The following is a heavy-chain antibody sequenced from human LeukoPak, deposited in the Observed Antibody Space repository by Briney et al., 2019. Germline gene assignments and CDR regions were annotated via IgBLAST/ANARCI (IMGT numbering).Heavy chain of an antibody. CDR2: ISGSGGST. Sequence: PGGSLRLSCAASGFTFSSYAMSWVRQAPGKGLEWVSAISGSGGSTYYADSVKGRFTISRDNAKNTLFLRMNSLRVEDTAVYYCARLAATGSGYWGQGTLVTVSS. CDR3: ARLAATGSGY. CDR1: GFTFSSYA. D-gene: IGHD6-13*01. J-gene: IGHJ4*02. V-gene: IGHV3-23*01.